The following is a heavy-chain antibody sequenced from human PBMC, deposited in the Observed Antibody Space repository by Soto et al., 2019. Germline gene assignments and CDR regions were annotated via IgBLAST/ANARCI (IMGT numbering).Heavy chain of an antibody. D-gene: IGHD1-7*01. CDR2: IYYSGST. J-gene: IGHJ4*02. Sequence: PSETLSLACTVSGGSISSSSYYWGWIRQPPGKGLEWIGSIYYSGSTYYNPSLKSRVTISVDTSKNQFSLKLSSVTAADTAVYYCARQLELQLPAYWGQGTLVTVSS. CDR3: ARQLELQLPAY. V-gene: IGHV4-39*01. CDR1: GGSISSSSYY.